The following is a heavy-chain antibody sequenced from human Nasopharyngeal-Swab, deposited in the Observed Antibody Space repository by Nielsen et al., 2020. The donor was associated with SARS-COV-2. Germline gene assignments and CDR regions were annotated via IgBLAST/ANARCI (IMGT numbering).Heavy chain of an antibody. CDR1: GFTFVDYS. D-gene: IGHD3-9*01. Sequence: GGSLRLSCTASGFTFVDYSMSWFRQAPGKGLEWVGFIRREAHGGTADYAASVKGRFAISRDDSESIAYLQMSGLKTEDTAVYFCSSPGYFESAGGDYYYIDVWCKGTSVTVSS. CDR2: IRREAHGGTA. J-gene: IGHJ6*03. CDR3: SSPGYFESAGGDYYYIDV. V-gene: IGHV3-49*03.